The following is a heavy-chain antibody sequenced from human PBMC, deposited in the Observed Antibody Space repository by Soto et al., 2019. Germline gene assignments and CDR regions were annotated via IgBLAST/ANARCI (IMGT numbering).Heavy chain of an antibody. Sequence: EVQLVESGGGLVQPGGSLRLSCAASGFTFSSFSMNWVRQAPGRGLEWISYIGGGGRTISYADSVKGRFAISRDNAQNSLYLQMDSLRAEDTAVYYCARDLGWAFDCWGQGTLVTVSS. CDR1: GFTFSSFS. V-gene: IGHV3-48*01. CDR3: ARDLGWAFDC. CDR2: IGGGGRTI. D-gene: IGHD6-19*01. J-gene: IGHJ4*02.